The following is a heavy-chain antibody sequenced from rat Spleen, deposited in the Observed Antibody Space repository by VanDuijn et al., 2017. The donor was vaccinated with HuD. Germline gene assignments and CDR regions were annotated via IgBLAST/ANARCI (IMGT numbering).Heavy chain of an antibody. V-gene: IGHV2-1*01. CDR3: ARAGSAAISLGNWFAY. CDR1: GFSLISNS. D-gene: IGHD1-2*01. Sequence: QVQLKESGPGLVQPSQTLSLTCTVSGFSLISNSVHWVRQPPGKGLEWMGGIWGDGSTHYNSALKSRLSISRDTPKSQVFLKMSSLQTEDTATYYCARAGSAAISLGNWFAYWGQGTLVTVSS. J-gene: IGHJ3*01. CDR2: IWGDGST.